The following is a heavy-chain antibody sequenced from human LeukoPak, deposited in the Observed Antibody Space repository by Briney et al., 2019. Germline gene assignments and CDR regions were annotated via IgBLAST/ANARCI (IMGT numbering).Heavy chain of an antibody. CDR3: AGAGLSRGIAAAAHNWFDP. D-gene: IGHD6-13*01. CDR2: ISAYNGNT. V-gene: IGHV1-18*01. Sequence: ASVKVSCKASGYTFTSYGISWVRQAPGQGLEWMGWISAYNGNTNYAQKLQGRVTMTTDTSTSTAYMELRSLRSDDTAVYYCAGAGLSRGIAAAAHNWFDPWGQGTLVTVSS. J-gene: IGHJ5*02. CDR1: GYTFTSYG.